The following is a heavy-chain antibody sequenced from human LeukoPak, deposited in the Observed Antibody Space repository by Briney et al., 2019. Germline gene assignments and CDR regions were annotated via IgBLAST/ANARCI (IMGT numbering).Heavy chain of an antibody. CDR3: ARSDAFDI. J-gene: IGHJ3*02. V-gene: IGHV4-61*02. Sequence: PSETLSLTCTVSGGSISSGSYYWSWIRQPAGKGLEWIGRIYTSGSTNYNPPLKSRVTISVGTSKNQFSLKLSSVTAADTAVYYCARSDAFDIWGQGTMVTVSS. CDR1: GGSISSGSYY. CDR2: IYTSGST.